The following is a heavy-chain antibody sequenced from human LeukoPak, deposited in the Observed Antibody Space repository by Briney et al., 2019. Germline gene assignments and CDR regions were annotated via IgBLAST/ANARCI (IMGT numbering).Heavy chain of an antibody. CDR2: IRDDGGNK. CDR3: AKDRYYYDSSVYPIFDY. Sequence: PGGSLRLSCAASGFTLSSYGMHWVRHAPGKGRGWVAFIRDDGGNKYYADSVKGRFTISRDNSKNTLYLQMNSLRAEDTAVYYCAKDRYYYDSSVYPIFDYWGQGTLVTVSS. J-gene: IGHJ4*02. CDR1: GFTLSSYG. D-gene: IGHD3-22*01. V-gene: IGHV3-30*02.